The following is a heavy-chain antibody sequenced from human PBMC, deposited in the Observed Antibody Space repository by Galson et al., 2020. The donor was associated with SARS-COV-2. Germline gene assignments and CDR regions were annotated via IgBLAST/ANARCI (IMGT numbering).Heavy chain of an antibody. D-gene: IGHD4-17*01. CDR1: GFTFTDYY. J-gene: IGHJ1*01. Sequence: ASVQVPCKASGFTFTDYYMNWVRQAPGQGLEWVGWINPYSGDTDQAQNFQGRVTMTSDTTINTAYMELSRLRPDDTAIYYCASGDYGVSWGQGTLITVSS. CDR2: INPYSGDT. V-gene: IGHV1-2*02. CDR3: ASGDYGVS.